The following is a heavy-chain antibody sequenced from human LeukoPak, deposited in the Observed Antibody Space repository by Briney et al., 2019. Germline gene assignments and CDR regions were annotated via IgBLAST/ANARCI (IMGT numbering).Heavy chain of an antibody. CDR3: ARGFVVVTAIVYFDY. CDR1: GGSFSGYY. CDR2: INHSGST. Sequence: PSQTLSLTCAVYGGSFSGYYWSWIRQPPGKGLEWIGQINHSGSTNYNPSLKSRVTISVDTSKNQFSLKLSSVAAADTAVYYCARGFVVVTAIVYFDYWGQGTLVTVSS. J-gene: IGHJ4*02. V-gene: IGHV4-34*01. D-gene: IGHD2-21*02.